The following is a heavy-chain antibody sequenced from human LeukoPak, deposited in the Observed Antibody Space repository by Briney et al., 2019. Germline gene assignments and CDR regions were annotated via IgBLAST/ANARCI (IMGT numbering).Heavy chain of an antibody. CDR1: GGSISSYY. V-gene: IGHV4-59*01. J-gene: IGHJ4*01. Sequence: PSETLSLTCIVSGGSISSYYWSWIRQPPGKGLEWIGYIYYSGSTNYNPSLKSRVTISVDTSKNQFSLKLSSVTAADTAVYYCARDRAFSGLANWGQGTLVTVSS. CDR2: IYYSGST. CDR3: ARDRAFSGLAN.